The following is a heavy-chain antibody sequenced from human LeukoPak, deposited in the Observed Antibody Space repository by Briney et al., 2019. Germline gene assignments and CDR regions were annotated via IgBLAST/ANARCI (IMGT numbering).Heavy chain of an antibody. CDR2: ISSSSSYI. CDR1: GFTFSSYS. Sequence: GGSLRLSCAASGFTFSSYSMNWVRQAPGKGLEWVSSISSSSSYIYYADSVKGRFTISRDNAKNSLYLQMNSLRAEDTAVYYCAREKVVPAAKGDHYYYGMDVWGQGTTVTVSS. D-gene: IGHD2-2*01. CDR3: AREKVVPAAKGDHYYYGMDV. V-gene: IGHV3-21*01. J-gene: IGHJ6*02.